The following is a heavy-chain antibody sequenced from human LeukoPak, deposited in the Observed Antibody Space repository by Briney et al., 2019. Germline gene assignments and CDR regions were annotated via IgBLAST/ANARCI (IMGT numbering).Heavy chain of an antibody. CDR2: IIPILGIA. CDR3: ASLYDSSGLDY. J-gene: IGHJ4*02. Sequence: SVKVPCKASGGTFSSYAISWVRQAPGQGLEWMGRIIPILGIANYAQKFQGRVTITADKSTSTAYMELSSLRSEDTAVYYCASLYDSSGLDYWGQGTLVTVSS. V-gene: IGHV1-69*04. D-gene: IGHD3-22*01. CDR1: GGTFSSYA.